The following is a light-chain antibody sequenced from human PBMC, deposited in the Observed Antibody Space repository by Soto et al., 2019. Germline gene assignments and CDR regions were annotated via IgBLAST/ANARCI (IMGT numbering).Light chain of an antibody. J-gene: IGLJ1*01. CDR2: GNS. V-gene: IGLV1-40*01. Sequence: QSVLTQPPSVSGGPGQRVTISCTGSSSNIGAGYDVHWYQQLPGTAPKLLIYGNSNRPSGVPDRFSGSKSGTSASPAITGLQAEDEADYYCQSYDSSLSGYVFGTGTKVTVL. CDR3: QSYDSSLSGYV. CDR1: SSNIGAGYD.